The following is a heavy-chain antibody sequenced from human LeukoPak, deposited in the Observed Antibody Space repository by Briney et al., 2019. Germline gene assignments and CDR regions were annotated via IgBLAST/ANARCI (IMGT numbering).Heavy chain of an antibody. Sequence: ASVKVSCKASGYTFTSYDINWVRQATGQGLEWMGWMNPNSGNTGYAQKFQGRVTITRNTSISTAYMELSSLRSEDTAVYYCARAREAWYGDNGFDPWGKGPLVTFSS. CDR1: GYTFTSYD. J-gene: IGHJ5*02. CDR2: MNPNSGNT. CDR3: ARAREAWYGDNGFDP. D-gene: IGHD3-10*01. V-gene: IGHV1-8*03.